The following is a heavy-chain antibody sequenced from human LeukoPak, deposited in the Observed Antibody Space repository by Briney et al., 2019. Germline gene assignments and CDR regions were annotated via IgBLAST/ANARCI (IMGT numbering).Heavy chain of an antibody. V-gene: IGHV3-23*01. CDR2: IIGHGSAA. CDR1: GFTFSSYA. J-gene: IGHJ3*01. Sequence: GGSLRLSCAASGFTFSSYAMSWVRQAPGKGLEWVSGIIGHGSAAYYADSVKGRFTISRDNSKNTLYLQMNGLRAEDTAIYYCAKDKGGYWPDSFDVWGQGTVVTVSP. D-gene: IGHD6-25*01. CDR3: AKDKGGYWPDSFDV.